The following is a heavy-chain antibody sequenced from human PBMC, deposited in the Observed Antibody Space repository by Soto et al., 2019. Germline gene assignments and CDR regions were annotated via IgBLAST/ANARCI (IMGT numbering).Heavy chain of an antibody. D-gene: IGHD1-7*01. CDR1: GYSFASYY. CDR3: VRDWELGY. V-gene: IGHV1-46*01. Sequence: QVHLVQSGAEVKRPGASVKVSCKASGYSFASYYMNWVRQAPGQGLEWMGNIFPSGGSTNYAQKFRGRVTMTWDTSTSTAYMELSGLRSEDTAVYYCVRDWELGYWGQGTLVTVSS. CDR2: IFPSGGST. J-gene: IGHJ4*02.